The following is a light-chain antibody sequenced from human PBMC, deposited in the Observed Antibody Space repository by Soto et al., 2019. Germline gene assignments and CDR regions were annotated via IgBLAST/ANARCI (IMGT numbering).Light chain of an antibody. CDR2: VNSDGSH. CDR1: SGLSNNA. Sequence: QSVLTQSPSASASLGASVKLTCTLSSGLSNNAIAWHQQQPQKGPRFLMKVNSDGSHTKGDGIPDRFSGSSSGTERFLTISSLHSEDETDYFCQTWDSRSGSWVFGAGTKLTVL. J-gene: IGLJ3*02. CDR3: QTWDSRSGSWV. V-gene: IGLV4-69*01.